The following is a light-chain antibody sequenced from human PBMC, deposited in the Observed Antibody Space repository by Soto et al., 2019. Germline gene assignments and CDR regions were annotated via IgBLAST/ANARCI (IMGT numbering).Light chain of an antibody. CDR1: QSVSYN. J-gene: IGKJ1*01. Sequence: DIVMTQSPATLSVSPGERATLSCRASQSVSYNLAWYQHKPGQAPRLLIYGPSTRATGIPARFSGTGSGTEFTLTISSLQPEDIALYYCQQYNNCPRTFGQGTKVEIK. CDR3: QQYNNCPRT. CDR2: GPS. V-gene: IGKV3-15*01.